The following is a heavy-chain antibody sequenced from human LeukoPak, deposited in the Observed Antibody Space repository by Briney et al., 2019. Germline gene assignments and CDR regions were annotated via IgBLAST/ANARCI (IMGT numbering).Heavy chain of an antibody. D-gene: IGHD3-10*01. CDR3: ARRGVAVST. J-gene: IGHJ5*02. CDR1: GGSSNRYS. Sequence: SETLSLTCAVYGGSSNRYSWNWIRQPPGKGLEWIGEINHSGITNYNPSLKSRLTISVDTSKNQFSLRLTSMTAADTAVYYCARRGVAVSTWGQGTPVTVSS. V-gene: IGHV4-34*01. CDR2: INHSGIT.